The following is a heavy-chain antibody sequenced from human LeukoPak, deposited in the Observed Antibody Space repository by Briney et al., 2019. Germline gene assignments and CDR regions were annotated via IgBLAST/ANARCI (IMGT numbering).Heavy chain of an antibody. CDR3: AISYYYDSSGYYHDWFDP. CDR1: GYTFTSYD. V-gene: IGHV1-8*03. J-gene: IGHJ5*02. D-gene: IGHD3-22*01. Sequence: ASVKVSCKASGYTFTSYDINWVRQATGQGLEWMGWMNPNSGTTGYAQKFQGRVTITRNTSISTAYMELSSLRSEDTAVYYCAISYYYDSSGYYHDWFDPWGQGTLVTVSS. CDR2: MNPNSGTT.